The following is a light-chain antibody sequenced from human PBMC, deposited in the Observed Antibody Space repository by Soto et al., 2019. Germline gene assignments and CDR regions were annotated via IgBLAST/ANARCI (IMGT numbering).Light chain of an antibody. CDR2: DAS. V-gene: IGKV3-11*01. CDR1: QTFSSH. CDR3: QQRSNWPPVIT. J-gene: IGKJ5*01. Sequence: ELVLTQSPATLSLSPGERATLSCRASQTFSSHLAWYQQKPGQAPRLLIYDASKRATGIPARFSGRGSGTDFTLTISGLEPEDFAVYYCQQRSNWPPVITFGQATRLEIK.